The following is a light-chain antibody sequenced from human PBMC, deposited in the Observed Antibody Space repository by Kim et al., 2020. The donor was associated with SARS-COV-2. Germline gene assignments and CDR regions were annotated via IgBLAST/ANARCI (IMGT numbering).Light chain of an antibody. CDR1: QGISSA. CDR2: DAS. CDR3: QQFNNPPIT. J-gene: IGKJ5*01. Sequence: AIQLTQSPSSLSASVGDRVTITCRASQGISSALAWYQQKPGKAPKLLIYDASSLESGVPSRFSGSGSGTDFTLTISSLQPEDFATYYCQQFNNPPITFGQGTRLEIK. V-gene: IGKV1D-13*01.